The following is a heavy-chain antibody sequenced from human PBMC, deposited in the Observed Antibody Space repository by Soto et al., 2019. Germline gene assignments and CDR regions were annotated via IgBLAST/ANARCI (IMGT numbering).Heavy chain of an antibody. CDR3: ARDHYGDCEYSFDF. CDR1: GFTFSSYA. CDR2: ISSNGGST. D-gene: IGHD4-17*01. Sequence: GGSLRLSCAASGFTFSSYAMHWVRQAPGKGLEYVSAISSNGGSTYYANSVKGRFTISRDNSKNTLYLQMGSLRAEDKAVYYCARDHYGDCEYSFDFWGQGTLVTVSS. J-gene: IGHJ4*02. V-gene: IGHV3-64*01.